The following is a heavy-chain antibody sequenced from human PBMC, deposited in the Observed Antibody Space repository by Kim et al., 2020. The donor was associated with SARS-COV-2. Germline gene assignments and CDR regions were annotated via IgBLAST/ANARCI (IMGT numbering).Heavy chain of an antibody. CDR3: ARTYMITLADWYFDL. CDR1: GFTFDDYG. Sequence: GGSLRLSCAASGFTFDDYGMSWVRQAPGKGLEWVSGINWNGGSTGYADSVKGRFTISRDNAKNSLYLQMNSLRAEDTALYHCARTYMITLADWYFDLWGRGTLVTVSS. D-gene: IGHD3-16*01. J-gene: IGHJ2*01. V-gene: IGHV3-20*01. CDR2: INWNGGST.